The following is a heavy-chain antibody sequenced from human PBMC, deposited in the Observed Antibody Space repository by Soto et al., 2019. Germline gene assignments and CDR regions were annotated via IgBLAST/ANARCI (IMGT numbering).Heavy chain of an antibody. V-gene: IGHV3-30*03. D-gene: IGHD2-8*02. CDR2: ISRAGGTK. CDR1: GFTVSTYG. CDR3: TGEVASGY. Sequence: QVQLVESGGGVVQPGRSLRLSCAVSGFTVSTYGMHWVRQAPGKGLESVGVISRAGGTKYYADSVKVRFTISRDNSRKALFLEMNSLIGDDMAVYYCTGEVASGYWGQGTLVIVSS. J-gene: IGHJ4*02.